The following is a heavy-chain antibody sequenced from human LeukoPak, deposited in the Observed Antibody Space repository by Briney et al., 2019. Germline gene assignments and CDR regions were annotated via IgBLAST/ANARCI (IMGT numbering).Heavy chain of an antibody. CDR2: LEQDGGGT. D-gene: IGHD6-19*01. V-gene: IGHV3-7*05. J-gene: IGHJ4*02. Sequence: PGGSLRLSCAASVSTLSTHWMSWFRQSPGKGLEWVASLEQDGGGTYYVDSVKGRFTISRDSAKNSVYLQMNSLRPEDTAVYYCARETRGAVGSYWGQGTLVTVSS. CDR3: ARETRGAVGSY. CDR1: VSTLSTHW.